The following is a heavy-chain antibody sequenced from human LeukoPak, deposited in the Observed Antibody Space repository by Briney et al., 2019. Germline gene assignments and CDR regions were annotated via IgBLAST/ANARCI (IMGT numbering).Heavy chain of an antibody. J-gene: IGHJ4*02. V-gene: IGHV4-4*02. Sequence: SETLSLTCAVSGDSVSGSFWWSWVRQPPHKGLEWIGEIHHSGSSNYNPSLESRVIIALDGSKNLLSLELSSVTAADTAVYYCVRHSGWYFGYWGQGTLVTVSS. CDR3: VRHSGWYFGY. CDR1: GDSVSGSFW. D-gene: IGHD6-19*01. CDR2: IHHSGSS.